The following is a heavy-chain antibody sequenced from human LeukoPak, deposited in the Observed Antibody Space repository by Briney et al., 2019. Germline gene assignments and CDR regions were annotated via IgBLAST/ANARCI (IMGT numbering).Heavy chain of an antibody. CDR3: ASLLGFDY. J-gene: IGHJ4*02. CDR1: GFTFSSYN. V-gene: IGHV3-30-3*01. Sequence: GGSLRLSCAASGFTFSSYNMNWVRQAPGKGLEWVAVISYDGSNKYYADSVKGRFTISRDNSKNTLYLQMNSLRAEDTAVYYCASLLGFDYWGQGTLVTVSS. CDR2: ISYDGSNK.